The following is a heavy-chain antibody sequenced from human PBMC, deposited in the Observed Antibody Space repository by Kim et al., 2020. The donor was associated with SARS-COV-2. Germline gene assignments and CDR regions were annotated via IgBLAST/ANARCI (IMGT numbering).Heavy chain of an antibody. V-gene: IGHV3-11*06. CDR2: ISSSSSYT. J-gene: IGHJ3*02. CDR3: ARESYYYDSSGYAFVI. Sequence: GGSLRLSCAASGFTFSDYYMSWIRQAPGKGLERVSYISSSSSYTNYADSVKGRFTISRDNAKNSLYLQMNSLRAEDTAVYYCARESYYYDSSGYAFVIWGQGTMVTVSS. CDR1: GFTFSDYY. D-gene: IGHD3-22*01.